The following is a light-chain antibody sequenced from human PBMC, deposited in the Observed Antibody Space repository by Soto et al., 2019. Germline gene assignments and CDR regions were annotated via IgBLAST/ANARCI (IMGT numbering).Light chain of an antibody. CDR1: QSVSSSY. CDR2: GAS. CDR3: QLYGSSPIYT. Sequence: EIVLTQSPGTLSLSPGERATLSCRASQSVSSSYLAWYQHKPGQAPRLLIYGASSRATGIPDRFSGSGSGTDFTLTSTRLEPEDLAVYYCQLYGSSPIYTFVQGTKLDI. V-gene: IGKV3-20*01. J-gene: IGKJ2*01.